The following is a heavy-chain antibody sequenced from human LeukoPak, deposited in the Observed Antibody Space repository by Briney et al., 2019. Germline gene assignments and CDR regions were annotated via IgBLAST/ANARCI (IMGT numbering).Heavy chain of an antibody. J-gene: IGHJ5*02. V-gene: IGHV1-18*01. CDR2: ISAYNGNT. CDR1: GYTFTSYG. Sequence: ASVKVSCKASGYTFTSYGISWVRQAPGQGLEWVGWISAYNGNTNYAQKLQGRVTTTTDTSTSTAYMELRSLRSDDTAVYYCARVVPAGRVPARPGPWGQGTLVTVSS. CDR3: ARVVPAGRVPARPGP. D-gene: IGHD2-2*01.